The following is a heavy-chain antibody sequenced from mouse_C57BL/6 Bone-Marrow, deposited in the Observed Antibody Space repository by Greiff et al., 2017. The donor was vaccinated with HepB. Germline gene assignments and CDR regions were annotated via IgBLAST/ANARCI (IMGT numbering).Heavy chain of an antibody. CDR2: FHPYNDDT. V-gene: IGHV1-47*01. CDR1: GYTFTTYP. CDR3: ARGRNGLAAPFDV. J-gene: IGHJ1*03. Sequence: VKLQESGAELVKPGASVKMSCKASGYTFTTYPIEWMKQNHGKSLEWIGNFHPYNDDTKYNEKFKGKATLTVEKSSSTVYLELSRLTSDDSAVYYCARGRNGLAAPFDVWGTGTTVTVSS. D-gene: IGHD3-1*01.